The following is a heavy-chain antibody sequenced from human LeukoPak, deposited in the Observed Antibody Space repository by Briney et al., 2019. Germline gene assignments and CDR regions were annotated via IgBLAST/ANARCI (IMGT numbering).Heavy chain of an antibody. CDR2: IKQDGSEK. CDR1: GFTFSNYW. V-gene: IGHV3-7*01. J-gene: IGHJ6*02. Sequence: GGSLRLSCAVSGFTFSNYWMSWVRQAPAKGLEWVANIKQDGSEKYYVDSVKGRFTISRDNAKNSLYLQMNSLRAEDTAVYYCARDPLVIIAAAGTGVNHGMDVWGQGITVTVSS. CDR3: ARDPLVIIAAAGTGVNHGMDV. D-gene: IGHD6-13*01.